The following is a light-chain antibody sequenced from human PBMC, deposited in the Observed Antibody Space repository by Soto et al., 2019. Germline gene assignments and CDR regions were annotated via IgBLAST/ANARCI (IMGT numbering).Light chain of an antibody. V-gene: IGLV2-11*01. J-gene: IGLJ2*01. CDR2: DVN. CDR3: CSYAGSYTVI. CDR1: SSDVGNYNY. Sequence: QSVLTQPRSVSGSPGQSVTISCTGNSSDVGNYNYVSWYQQHPGKAPKLMIYDVNKRPSGVPDRFSGSKSGNAASLTISGLQADDEADYYCCSYAGSYTVIFGGGTKLTVL.